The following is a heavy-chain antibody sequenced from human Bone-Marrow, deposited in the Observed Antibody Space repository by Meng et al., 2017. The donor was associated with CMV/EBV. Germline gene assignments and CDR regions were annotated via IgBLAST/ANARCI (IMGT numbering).Heavy chain of an antibody. V-gene: IGHV1-2*02. Sequence: ASVKVSCKASGYTFTGYYMHWVRQAPGQGLEWMGWINPNSGGTNYAQKFQGRVTMTRDTSISTAYMELSRLRSEDTAVYYCARAVAGTNYYYYGMDVWGQGTTVTVSS. J-gene: IGHJ6*02. CDR2: INPNSGGT. CDR1: GYTFTGYY. CDR3: ARAVAGTNYYYYGMDV. D-gene: IGHD1-1*01.